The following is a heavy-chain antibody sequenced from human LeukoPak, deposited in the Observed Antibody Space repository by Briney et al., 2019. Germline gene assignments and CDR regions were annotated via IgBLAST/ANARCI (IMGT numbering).Heavy chain of an antibody. V-gene: IGHV3-20*01. J-gene: IGHJ3*02. D-gene: IGHD3-3*01. Sequence: GGSPRLSCAASGFTFDDYGMSWVRQAPGKGLEWVSGNWNGGSTGYADSVKGRFTISRDNAKNSLYLQMNSLRAEDTALYHCARALYYDFWSGSPDDAFDIWGQGTMVTVSS. CDR3: ARALYYDFWSGSPDDAFDI. CDR1: GFTFDDYG. CDR2: NWNGGST.